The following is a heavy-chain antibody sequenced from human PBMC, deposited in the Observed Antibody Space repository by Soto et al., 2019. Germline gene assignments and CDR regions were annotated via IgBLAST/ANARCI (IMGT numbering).Heavy chain of an antibody. Sequence: SETLSLTCTVSGDTVSIETYFCDWIRQPPGKGLEWIGYTYHTGKTNYNPSLKSRVTISLDTSKNQFSLRLTSVTPADTAVYYCARGRITFVGATFDSWGRGTVFTVSS. D-gene: IGHD3-16*01. V-gene: IGHV4-61*01. CDR1: GDTVSIETYF. CDR2: TYHTGKT. CDR3: ARGRITFVGATFDS. J-gene: IGHJ4*02.